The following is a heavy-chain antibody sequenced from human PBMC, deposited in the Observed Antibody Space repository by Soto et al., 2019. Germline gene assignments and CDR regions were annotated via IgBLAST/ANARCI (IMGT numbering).Heavy chain of an antibody. D-gene: IGHD3-9*01. CDR3: ARGRDYDILTGYYSPCYFDY. J-gene: IGHJ4*02. CDR2: IYHSGST. V-gene: IGHV4-30-2*01. CDR1: GSSISSGGYS. Sequence: SETLSLTCAVSGSSISSGGYSWSWIRQPPGKGLEWIGYIYHSGSTYYNPSLKSRVTISVDRSKNQFSLKLSSVTAADTAVYYCARGRDYDILTGYYSPCYFDYWGQGTLVTVSS.